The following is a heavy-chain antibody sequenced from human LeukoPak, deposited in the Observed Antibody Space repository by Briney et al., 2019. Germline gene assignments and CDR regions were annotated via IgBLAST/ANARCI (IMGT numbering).Heavy chain of an antibody. J-gene: IGHJ5*02. CDR1: GFTFSSYS. CDR3: ARAAIFGWFDP. D-gene: IGHD3-9*01. V-gene: IGHV3-21*01. CDR2: ISSSSSYI. Sequence: GGSLRLSCAASGFTFSSYSMNWVRQVPGKGLEWVSFISSSSSYIYYADSVQGRFTISRDNAKNSLYLQMNSLRAGDTAVYYCARAAIFGWFDPWGQGTLVTVSS.